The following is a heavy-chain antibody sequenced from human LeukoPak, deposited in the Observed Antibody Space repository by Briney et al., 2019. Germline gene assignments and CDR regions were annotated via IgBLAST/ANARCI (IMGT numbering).Heavy chain of an antibody. Sequence: GGSLRLSCAASGFTFSTYAMSWVRQAPGKGLEWVSAISGSGSKTSVKGRFTISRDNSKNTLYLQMNSLRAEDTAVYYCAKDESVSGWWGGYFDYWGQGTPVTVSS. D-gene: IGHD6-19*01. CDR2: ISGSGSKT. V-gene: IGHV3-23*01. CDR3: AKDESVSGWWGGYFDY. J-gene: IGHJ4*02. CDR1: GFTFSTYA.